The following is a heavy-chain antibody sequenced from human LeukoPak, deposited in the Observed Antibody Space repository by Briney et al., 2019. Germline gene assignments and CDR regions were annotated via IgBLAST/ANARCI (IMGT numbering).Heavy chain of an antibody. V-gene: IGHV3-23*01. CDR2: ISGSGGST. D-gene: IGHD4/OR15-4a*01. CDR1: GFTFSSYA. J-gene: IGHJ4*02. Sequence: GGSLRLSCAASGFTFSSYAMSWVRQAPGKGLEWVSAISGSGGSTYYADSVKGRFTISRDNAKNSLYLQMNSLRAEDTALYYCAKDGGAMVYYFDYWGQGTLVTVSS. CDR3: AKDGGAMVYYFDY.